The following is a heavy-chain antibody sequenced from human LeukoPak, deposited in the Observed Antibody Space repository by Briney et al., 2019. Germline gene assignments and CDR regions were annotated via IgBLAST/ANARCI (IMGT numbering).Heavy chain of an antibody. CDR3: ARHGSSSGWLYAFDI. D-gene: IGHD6-19*01. CDR1: GGSISSYY. J-gene: IGHJ3*02. CDR2: IYYSGST. V-gene: IGHV4-59*08. Sequence: LETLSLTCTVSGGSISSYYWSWIRQPPGKGLEWIGYIYYSGSTNYNPSLKSRVTISVDTSKNQFSLKLSSVTAADTAVYYCARHGSSSGWLYAFDIWGQGTMVTVSS.